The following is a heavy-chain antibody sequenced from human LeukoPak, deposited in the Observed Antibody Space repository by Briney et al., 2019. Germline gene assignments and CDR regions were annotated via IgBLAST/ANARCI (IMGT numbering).Heavy chain of an antibody. Sequence: SETLSLTCTVSGGSISNYYWNWIRQPPGKGLEWIGYIYYTGSTNYNPSLKSRVTMSVDTSKNQFSLNLKSVTPEDTAVYYCATGPYYDFWGPFDYWGQGTLVTVSS. J-gene: IGHJ4*02. CDR3: ATGPYYDFWGPFDY. D-gene: IGHD3-3*01. V-gene: IGHV4-59*01. CDR2: IYYTGST. CDR1: GGSISNYY.